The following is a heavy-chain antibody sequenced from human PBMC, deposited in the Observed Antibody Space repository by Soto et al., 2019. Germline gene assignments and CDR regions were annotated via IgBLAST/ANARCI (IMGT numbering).Heavy chain of an antibody. Sequence: GGSLRLSCAASGFTFSSYAMHWVRQAPGKGLEWVAVISYDGSNKYYADSVKGRFTISRDNSKNTLYLQMNSLRAEDTAVYYCARAPYGGYVYDAFDIWGQGTMVTVSS. J-gene: IGHJ3*02. CDR1: GFTFSSYA. CDR3: ARAPYGGYVYDAFDI. CDR2: ISYDGSNK. V-gene: IGHV3-30-3*01. D-gene: IGHD5-12*01.